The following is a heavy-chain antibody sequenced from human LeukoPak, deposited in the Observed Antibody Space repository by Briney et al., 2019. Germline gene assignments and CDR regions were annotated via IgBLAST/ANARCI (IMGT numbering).Heavy chain of an antibody. CDR2: ISAYNGNT. CDR3: AREQYSSSWYTYYYYGMDV. D-gene: IGHD6-13*01. Sequence: ASVKVSCKASGYTFTSYGISWVRQAPGQGLEWMGWISAYNGNTNYARKLQGRVTMTTDTSTSTAYMELRSLRSDDTAVYYCAREQYSSSWYTYYYYGMDVWGQGTTVTVSS. V-gene: IGHV1-18*01. J-gene: IGHJ6*02. CDR1: GYTFTSYG.